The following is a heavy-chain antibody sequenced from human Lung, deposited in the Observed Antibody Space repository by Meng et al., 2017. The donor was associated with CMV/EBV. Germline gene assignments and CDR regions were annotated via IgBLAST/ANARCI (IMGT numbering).Heavy chain of an antibody. CDR3: ARRHWGLDV. CDR1: GFTFSSYW. CDR2: INHDGGEK. J-gene: IGHJ6*02. Sequence: GGSLRLSCAASGFTFSSYWMSWVRQAPGKGLEWVANINHDGGEKYYVDSVEGRFTISRDNSKDSLYLQMNALRAEDTAVYYCARRHWGLDVWGQGTTVTVSS. V-gene: IGHV3-7*03. D-gene: IGHD7-27*01.